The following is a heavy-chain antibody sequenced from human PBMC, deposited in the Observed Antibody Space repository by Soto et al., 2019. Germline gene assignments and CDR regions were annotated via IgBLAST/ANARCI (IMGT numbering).Heavy chain of an antibody. D-gene: IGHD4-17*01. V-gene: IGHV3-30*18. Sequence: QVQLVESGGGEVQPGRSLTISCAASGFTFSTYGMHWVRQTPGKGLEWVAVISYDGTNKFYSDSVKGRFTISRDNCKNTLTLQMNSLRADDTAVYSCANDLQSYGDYDYYCYGMDVWGLGTRVTVSS. CDR2: ISYDGTNK. CDR3: ANDLQSYGDYDYYCYGMDV. J-gene: IGHJ6*02. CDR1: GFTFSTYG.